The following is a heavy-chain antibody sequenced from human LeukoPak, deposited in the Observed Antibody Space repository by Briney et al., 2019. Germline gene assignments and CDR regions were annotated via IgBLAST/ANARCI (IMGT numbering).Heavy chain of an antibody. CDR2: IIPIFGTA. V-gene: IGHV1-69*05. J-gene: IGHJ4*02. D-gene: IGHD3-22*01. CDR1: GGTFSSYA. CDR3: ARDAYYYDSSGYSMGY. Sequence: ASVTVSFKASGGTFSSYAISWVRQAPGQGLEWMGGIIPIFGTANYAQKFQGRVTITTDESTSTAYMELSSLRSEDTAVYYCARDAYYYDSSGYSMGYWGQGTLVTVSS.